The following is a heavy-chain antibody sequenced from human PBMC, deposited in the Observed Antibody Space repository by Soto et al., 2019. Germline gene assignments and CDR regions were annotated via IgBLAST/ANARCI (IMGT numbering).Heavy chain of an antibody. D-gene: IGHD1-1*01. J-gene: IGHJ6*02. CDR2: ISYDGSNK. Sequence: QVQLVESGGGVVQPARSLRLSCAASGFTFSSYAMHWVRQEPGKGLESVAVISYDGSNKYYADPVKGRFTISRDNSKNTLYLQMNSLSADDTAVYYCAREYMGGMDVWGQGTTGTGSS. V-gene: IGHV3-30-3*01. CDR1: GFTFSSYA. CDR3: AREYMGGMDV.